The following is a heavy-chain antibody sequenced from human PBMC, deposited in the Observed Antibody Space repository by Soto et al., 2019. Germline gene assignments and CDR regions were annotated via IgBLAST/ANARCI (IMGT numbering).Heavy chain of an antibody. Sequence: SQTLSLTCAISGDSVSSNGAAWNWIRQSPSRGLEWLGRTYYRSKWYNDYAVSVKSRITINPDTSKNQFSLKLGSVTAAGTAVYYCARHIGVAGTTYYYYYMDVWGKGTTVTVSS. CDR2: TYYRSKWYN. CDR1: GDSVSSNGAA. CDR3: ARHIGVAGTTYYYYYMDV. V-gene: IGHV6-1*01. D-gene: IGHD6-19*01. J-gene: IGHJ6*03.